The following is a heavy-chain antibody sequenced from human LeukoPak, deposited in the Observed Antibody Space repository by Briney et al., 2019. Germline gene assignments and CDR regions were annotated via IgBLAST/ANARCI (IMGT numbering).Heavy chain of an antibody. Sequence: PSETLSLTCAVYGGSFSGYYWSWIRQPPGKGLEWIGEINHSGSTNYNPSLKSRVTISVDTSKNQFSLKLSSVTAADTAVYYCATSSSWYRAEYFQHWGQGTLVTVSS. D-gene: IGHD6-13*01. CDR2: INHSGST. V-gene: IGHV4-34*01. CDR3: ATSSSWYRAEYFQH. J-gene: IGHJ1*01. CDR1: GGSFSGYY.